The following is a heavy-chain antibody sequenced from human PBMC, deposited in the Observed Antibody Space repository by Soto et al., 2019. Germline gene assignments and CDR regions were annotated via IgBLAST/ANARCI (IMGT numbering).Heavy chain of an antibody. CDR2: ISSSSSYT. CDR1: GFTFSDYY. Sequence: AVGSLRLSCAASGFTFSDYYMSWIRQAPGKGLEWVSYISSSSSYTSYADSVKGRFTISRDNAKNSLYLQMNSLRAEDTAVYYCARDGVTTPGPFDYWGQGTLVTVSS. D-gene: IGHD3-22*01. J-gene: IGHJ4*02. CDR3: ARDGVTTPGPFDY. V-gene: IGHV3-11*06.